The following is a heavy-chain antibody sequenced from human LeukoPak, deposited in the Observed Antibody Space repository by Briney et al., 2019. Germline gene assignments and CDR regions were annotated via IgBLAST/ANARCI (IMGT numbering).Heavy chain of an antibody. CDR1: GFYFHDYA. CDR3: TNGSPYHSGLDV. CDR2: ISFNSGSI. D-gene: IGHD1-26*01. V-gene: IGHV3-9*01. J-gene: IGHJ6*02. Sequence: PGRSLKLSCTASGFYFHDYAMHWVRQAPGKGLEWVSGISFNSGSIGYADSVKGRFTVSRDNAKNSLYLQMASLRTEDSALYYCTNGSPYHSGLDVWGQGTSVTVSS.